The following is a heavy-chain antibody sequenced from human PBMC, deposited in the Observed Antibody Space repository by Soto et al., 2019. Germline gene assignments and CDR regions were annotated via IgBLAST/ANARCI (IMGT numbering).Heavy chain of an antibody. J-gene: IGHJ4*02. V-gene: IGHV5-51*01. Sequence: GASLKISCKGSGHIFSNYWIGWVRQMPGKGLEWMGIIYPGDSDTRYSPSFQGQVTITVDKSINTAYLQWSRLKASDTAIYYCARQRLWGTSGYYYFENWGQGALVTVSS. CDR3: ARQRLWGTSGYYYFEN. CDR1: GHIFSNYW. CDR2: IYPGDSDT. D-gene: IGHD3-22*01.